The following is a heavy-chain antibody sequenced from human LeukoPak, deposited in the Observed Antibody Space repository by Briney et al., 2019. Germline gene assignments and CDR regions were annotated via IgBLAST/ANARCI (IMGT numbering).Heavy chain of an antibody. CDR2: IYNSGST. Sequence: PSQTLSLTCAVSGGSISSGGYSWNWIRQPTGKGLEWIGYIYNSGSTSCNPSLKSRVTMSVDTSKNQFSLKLNSVTAADTAVYYCARGWGPAYCGGDCHRHFDYWGQGTLVTVSS. CDR1: GGSISSGGYS. V-gene: IGHV4-30-4*07. CDR3: ARGWGPAYCGGDCHRHFDY. D-gene: IGHD2-21*02. J-gene: IGHJ4*02.